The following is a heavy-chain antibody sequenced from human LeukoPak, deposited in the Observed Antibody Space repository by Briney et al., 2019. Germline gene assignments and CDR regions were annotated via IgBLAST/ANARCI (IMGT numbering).Heavy chain of an antibody. J-gene: IGHJ4*02. V-gene: IGHV3-74*01. CDR1: GFSFSSYW. Sequence: GGSLRLSCAASGFSFSSYWMHWVRQAPGTGPVWVSRINRDETRTSYADSVKGRFTISRDNAKNTLYLQMNSLRAEDTAVYYCAREHVLAEYFDYWGQGTLVTVSS. CDR3: AREHVLAEYFDY. D-gene: IGHD5/OR15-5a*01. CDR2: INRDETRT.